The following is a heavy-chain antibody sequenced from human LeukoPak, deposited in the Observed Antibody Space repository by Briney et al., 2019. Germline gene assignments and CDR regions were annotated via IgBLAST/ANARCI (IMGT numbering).Heavy chain of an antibody. D-gene: IGHD1-26*01. CDR1: GFTFSSSG. J-gene: IGHJ4*02. Sequence: GGSLRLSCTASGFTFSSSGMNWVRQAPGKGLEWVAFIRFDGSTQYYADSVKGRFTVSRDNSKNTLYLQMNSLRDEDTAVYYCATETRGSYSEYWGQGTLLTASS. V-gene: IGHV3-30*02. CDR3: ATETRGSYSEY. CDR2: IRFDGSTQ.